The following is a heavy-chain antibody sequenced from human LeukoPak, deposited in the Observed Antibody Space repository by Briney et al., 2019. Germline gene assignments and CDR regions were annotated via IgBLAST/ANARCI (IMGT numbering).Heavy chain of an antibody. CDR1: GFTVSSNY. J-gene: IGHJ5*02. Sequence: GGSLRLSCAASGFTVSSNYMSWVRQAPGKGLEWVSVIYSGGSTYYADSVKGRFTISRDNSKNALYLQMNSLRAEDTAVYYCARETGHDFWSGYYHNWFDPWGQGTLVTVSS. D-gene: IGHD3-3*01. CDR3: ARETGHDFWSGYYHNWFDP. V-gene: IGHV3-53*01. CDR2: IYSGGST.